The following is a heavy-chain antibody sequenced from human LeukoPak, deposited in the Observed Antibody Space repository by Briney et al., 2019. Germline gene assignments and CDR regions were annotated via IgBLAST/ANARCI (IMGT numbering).Heavy chain of an antibody. CDR1: GFTFSSYA. D-gene: IGHD2-2*02. CDR2: ISGSGGST. CDR3: AKTILGYCSSTSCYKAPYFDY. V-gene: IGHV3-23*01. J-gene: IGHJ4*02. Sequence: PGGSLRLSCAASGFTFSSYAMSWVRQAPGKGLEWVSAISGSGGSTYYADSVKGRFTISRDNSKNTLYLQMNSLRAEDTAVYYCAKTILGYCSSTSCYKAPYFDYWGQGTLVTVSS.